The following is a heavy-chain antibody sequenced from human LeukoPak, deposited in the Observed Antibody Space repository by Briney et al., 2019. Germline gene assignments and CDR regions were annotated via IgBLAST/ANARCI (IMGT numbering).Heavy chain of an antibody. CDR2: INPSGGST. CDR1: GYTFTSYY. J-gene: IGHJ4*02. V-gene: IGHV1-46*01. CDR3: ARVPTRTAERYYFDY. D-gene: IGHD1-1*01. Sequence: ASVKVSCKASGYTFTSYYMHWVRQAPGQGLEWMGIINPSGGSTSYAQKFQGRVTMTRDTSTSTVYMELSSLRSEDTAVYYCARVPTRTAERYYFDYWGQGTLVTVSS.